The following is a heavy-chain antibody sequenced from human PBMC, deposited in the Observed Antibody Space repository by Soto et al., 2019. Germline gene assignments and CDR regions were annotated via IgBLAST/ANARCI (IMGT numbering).Heavy chain of an antibody. D-gene: IGHD3-16*02. J-gene: IGHJ4*02. Sequence: QLQLQESGPGLVKPSETLSLTCTVSGGSISSSSYYWGWIRQPPGKGLEWIGSIYYSGSTYYNPSPNSRVTISIDTSKNQFSLKLSCATAADTAVYYCASYPSYRPHFDYWGQGTLVTVSS. CDR2: IYYSGST. CDR3: ASYPSYRPHFDY. V-gene: IGHV4-39*01. CDR1: GGSISSSSYY.